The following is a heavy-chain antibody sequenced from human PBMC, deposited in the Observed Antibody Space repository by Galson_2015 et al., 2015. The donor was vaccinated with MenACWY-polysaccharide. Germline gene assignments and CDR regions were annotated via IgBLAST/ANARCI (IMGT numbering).Heavy chain of an antibody. J-gene: IGHJ4*01. CDR3: ARSTGGILFPFDN. Sequence: PALVKPTQTLTLTCTFSGFSLSNPGVSVAWLRQPPGKALEWLALIYWNGDKHYSPSLKKTLTVTKDTSKNQVVLTMSDMDPVDTAPYYWARSTGGILFPFDNWGHGALVIVSS. V-gene: IGHV2-5*01. D-gene: IGHD2/OR15-2a*01. CDR1: GFSLSNPGVS. CDR2: IYWNGDK.